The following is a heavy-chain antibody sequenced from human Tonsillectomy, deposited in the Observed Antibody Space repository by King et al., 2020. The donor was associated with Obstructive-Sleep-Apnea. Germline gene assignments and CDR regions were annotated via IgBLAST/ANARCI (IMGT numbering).Heavy chain of an antibody. CDR1: RFSFSTYW. CDR2: IKEDGSQK. V-gene: IGHV3-7*01. J-gene: IGHJ5*02. Sequence: QLVQSGGGLVQPGGSLRLSCAASRFSFSTYWMSWVRQAPGKGLEWVANIKEDGSQKYYVDSVRGRFTISRDNVKNSLYLQMNSLRVDDTAMYYCARDLDAGNTNWFDPWGQGTLVTVSS. D-gene: IGHD4-23*01. CDR3: ARDLDAGNTNWFDP.